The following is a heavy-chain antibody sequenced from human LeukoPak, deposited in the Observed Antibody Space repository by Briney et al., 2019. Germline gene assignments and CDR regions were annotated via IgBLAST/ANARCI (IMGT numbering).Heavy chain of an antibody. CDR2: ISSSSSTI. D-gene: IGHD2-2*02. Sequence: GGSLRLSCAASGFTFSSYGMHWVRQAPGKGLEWVSYISSSSSTIYYADSVKGRFTISRDNAKNSLYLQMNSLRSEDTAVYYCARPNCSSTSCYSDAFDIWGQGTMVTVSS. CDR1: GFTFSSYG. V-gene: IGHV3-48*01. CDR3: ARPNCSSTSCYSDAFDI. J-gene: IGHJ3*02.